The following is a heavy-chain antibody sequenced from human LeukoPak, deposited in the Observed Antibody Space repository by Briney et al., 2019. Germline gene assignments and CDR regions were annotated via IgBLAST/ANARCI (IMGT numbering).Heavy chain of an antibody. J-gene: IGHJ5*02. D-gene: IGHD4-17*01. CDR1: GFTFSSYS. CDR3: ARSRAPRYGDPSRWFDP. Sequence: PGGSLRLSCAASGFTFSSYSMNWVRQAPGKGLEWVSSISSSSSYIYYADSVKGRFTISRDNAKNSLYLQMNSLRAEDTALYYCARSRAPRYGDPSRWFDPWGQGTLVTVSS. CDR2: ISSSSSYI. V-gene: IGHV3-21*04.